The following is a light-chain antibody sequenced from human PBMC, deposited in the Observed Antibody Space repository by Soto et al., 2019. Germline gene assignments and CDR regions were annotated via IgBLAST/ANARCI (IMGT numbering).Light chain of an antibody. J-gene: IGKJ2*01. CDR1: QSISNY. CDR3: QQSYTSPQDT. Sequence: DIQLTQSPSSLSASVGDRVSITCRASQSISNYLNWYQQKPGKAPKLLIYTASTLESGVPSRFSGSGSGTDFTLTISGLQPEDFATYYCQQSYTSPQDTFGRGTKLEIK. V-gene: IGKV1-39*01. CDR2: TAS.